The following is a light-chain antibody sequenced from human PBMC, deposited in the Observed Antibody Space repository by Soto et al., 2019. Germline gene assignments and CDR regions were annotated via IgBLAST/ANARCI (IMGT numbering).Light chain of an antibody. CDR2: AAS. CDR3: QKYYSRPVT. Sequence: DIQMTQSPSSLSASVGDRVTITCRASQGISSYLAWYQQKPGKVPKVLIYAASTLQSGVPSRLSGSGSGTEFNLTICSLRPEDVATHYCQKYYSRPVTFGQGTKVEIK. V-gene: IGKV1-27*01. CDR1: QGISSY. J-gene: IGKJ1*01.